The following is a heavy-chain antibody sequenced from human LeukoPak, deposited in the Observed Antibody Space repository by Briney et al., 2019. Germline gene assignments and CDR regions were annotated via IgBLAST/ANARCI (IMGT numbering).Heavy chain of an antibody. J-gene: IGHJ6*02. CDR2: IYTSGST. D-gene: IGHD4-17*01. Sequence: PSETLSLTCTVSGGSISSYYWSWIRQPAGKGLEWIGRIYTSGSTNYNPSLKSRVTMSVDTSKNQFSLKLSSVTAADTAVYYCARDLDYGDYAYHYYGMDVWGQGTTVTVSS. CDR3: ARDLDYGDYAYHYYGMDV. CDR1: GGSISSYY. V-gene: IGHV4-4*07.